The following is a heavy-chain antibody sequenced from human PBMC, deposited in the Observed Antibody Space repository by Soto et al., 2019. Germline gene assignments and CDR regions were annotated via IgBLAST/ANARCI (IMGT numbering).Heavy chain of an antibody. CDR2: ISGSGGST. J-gene: IGHJ4*02. CDR3: AKNPQQLVNFDY. D-gene: IGHD6-13*01. Sequence: HPGGSLRLSCAASGFTFSSYAMSWVRQAPGKGLEWVSAISGSGGSTYYADSVKGRFTISRDNSKNTLYLQMNSLRAEDTAVYYCAKNPQQLVNFDYWGQGTLVTVSS. V-gene: IGHV3-23*01. CDR1: GFTFSSYA.